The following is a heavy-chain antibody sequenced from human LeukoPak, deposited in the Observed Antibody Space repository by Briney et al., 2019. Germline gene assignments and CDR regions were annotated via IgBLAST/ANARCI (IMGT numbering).Heavy chain of an antibody. CDR3: SGGSSDDY. J-gene: IGHJ4*02. CDR1: GFTFSSYW. V-gene: IGHV3-7*03. Sequence: GGSLRLSCAASGFTFSSYWMNWVRQAPGKGLEWVANIKQDGSERYYVDSVKGRFTISRDNAKNSLYLQMNSLRAEDTAVYYCSGGSSDDYWGQGTLVTVSS. D-gene: IGHD2-15*01. CDR2: IKQDGSER.